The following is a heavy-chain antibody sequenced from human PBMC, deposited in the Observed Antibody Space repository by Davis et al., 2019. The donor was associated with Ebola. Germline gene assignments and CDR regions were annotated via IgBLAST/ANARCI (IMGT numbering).Heavy chain of an antibody. CDR1: GFTFSDYY. D-gene: IGHD6-13*01. V-gene: IGHV3-11*04. J-gene: IGHJ6*02. CDR3: AKPGPGIAAAGLNYYYYGMDV. CDR2: ISSSGSTI. Sequence: PGGSLRLSCAASGFTFSDYYMSWIRQAPGKGLEWVSYISSSGSTIYYADSVKGRFTISRDNAKNSLYLQMNSLITEDTVVYYCAKPGPGIAAAGLNYYYYGMDVWGQGTTVTVSS.